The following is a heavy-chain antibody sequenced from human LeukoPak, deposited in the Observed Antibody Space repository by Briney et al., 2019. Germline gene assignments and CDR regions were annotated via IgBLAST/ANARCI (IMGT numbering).Heavy chain of an antibody. D-gene: IGHD2-15*01. CDR3: ASRNCSGGSCHSNY. CDR1: GGSFSGYY. Sequence: SETLSLTCAVYGGSFSGYYWSWIRQPPGKGLEWIGEINHSGSTNYNPSLKSRVTISVDTSKNQFSLKLSSVTAADTAVYYCASRNCSGGSCHSNYWGQGTLVTVSS. J-gene: IGHJ4*02. CDR2: INHSGST. V-gene: IGHV4-34*01.